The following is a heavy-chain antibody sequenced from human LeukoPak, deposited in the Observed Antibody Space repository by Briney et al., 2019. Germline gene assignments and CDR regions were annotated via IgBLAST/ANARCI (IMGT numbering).Heavy chain of an antibody. V-gene: IGHV3-23*01. CDR3: AKSPHGSGSYYKGYYIYMDV. CDR2: ISGSGGST. CDR1: GFTFSRYA. J-gene: IGHJ6*03. Sequence: GGSLRLSCAASGFTFSRYAMSWVRQAPGKGLEWVSAISGSGGSTYYADSVKGRFTISRDNSKNTLYLQMNSLRAEDTAVYYCAKSPHGSGSYYKGYYIYMDVWGKGTTVTVSS. D-gene: IGHD3-10*01.